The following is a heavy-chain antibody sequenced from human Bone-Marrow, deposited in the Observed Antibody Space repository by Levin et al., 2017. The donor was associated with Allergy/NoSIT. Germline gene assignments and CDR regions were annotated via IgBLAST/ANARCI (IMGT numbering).Heavy chain of an antibody. J-gene: IGHJ4*02. CDR3: VTDTVGGFDY. D-gene: IGHD3-16*01. Sequence: PGGSLRLSCAGSGFSFNTYNMIWIRQAPGKGLEWVSDISSSGRTTHYADSVKGRFTVSRDKAKNSLYLEMSSLRPEDTAVYYCVTDTVGGFDYWGQGTLVTVTS. V-gene: IGHV3-48*01. CDR1: GFSFNTYN. CDR2: ISSSGRTT.